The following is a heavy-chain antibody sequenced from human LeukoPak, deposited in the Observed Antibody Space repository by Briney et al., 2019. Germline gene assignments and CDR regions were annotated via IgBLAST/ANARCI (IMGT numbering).Heavy chain of an antibody. CDR2: IYHSGST. CDR3: ARSLAGTSNWD. CDR1: GYSISSGYY. D-gene: IGHD2-2*01. Sequence: PSGTLSLTCGVSGYSISSGYYWDWIRQPPGKGLEWIGSIYHSGSTYYNPSLKSRVTISVDTSKNQFSLRLSSVTAADTAMYYCARSLAGTSNWDWGRGTLVTVSS. V-gene: IGHV4-38-2*01. J-gene: IGHJ4*02.